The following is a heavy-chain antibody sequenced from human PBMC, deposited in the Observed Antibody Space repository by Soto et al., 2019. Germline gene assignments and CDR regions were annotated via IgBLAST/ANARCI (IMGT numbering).Heavy chain of an antibody. CDR3: ARVMEYCISTSGYCYYYGMDV. CDR2: ISAYNGNT. CDR1: GYTFTSYG. V-gene: IGHV1-18*01. D-gene: IGHD2-2*01. J-gene: IGHJ6*02. Sequence: QVQLVQSGAEVKKPGASVKVSCKASGYTFTSYGISWVRQAPGQGLEWMGWISAYNGNTNYAQKLQGRVTMTTDTATXXAXMXXRSLSSDDTAVYYCARVMEYCISTSGYCYYYGMDVWGQGTTVTVSS.